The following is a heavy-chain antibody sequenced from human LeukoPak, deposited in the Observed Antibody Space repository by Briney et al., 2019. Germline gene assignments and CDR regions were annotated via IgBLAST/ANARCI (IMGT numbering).Heavy chain of an antibody. V-gene: IGHV3-48*01. CDR2: ISSGSTII. D-gene: IGHD6-13*01. CDR1: GFTFSSHS. J-gene: IGHJ5*02. Sequence: QPGGSLRLSCAASGFTFSSHSMNWVRQAPGKGLEWVSYISSGSTIIHYADSVKGRFTISRDDAKNSLYLQMNSLRAEDTAVYYCAKVPRQHDNWFDPWGQGTLVTVSS. CDR3: AKVPRQHDNWFDP.